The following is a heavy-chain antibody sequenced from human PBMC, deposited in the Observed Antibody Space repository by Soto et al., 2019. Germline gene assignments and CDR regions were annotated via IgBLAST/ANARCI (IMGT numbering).Heavy chain of an antibody. J-gene: IGHJ4*02. V-gene: IGHV3-33*01. D-gene: IGHD2-2*02. Sequence: LRLSCAASGFTFSSYGMNWVRQAPGKGLEWVAVIWSDGSNKDYTDPVKGRFAISRDNSKNTLYLEMNSLRAEDTAVYFCARPAYCNSASCYRLDYWGQGTLVTVS. CDR1: GFTFSSYG. CDR2: IWSDGSNK. CDR3: ARPAYCNSASCYRLDY.